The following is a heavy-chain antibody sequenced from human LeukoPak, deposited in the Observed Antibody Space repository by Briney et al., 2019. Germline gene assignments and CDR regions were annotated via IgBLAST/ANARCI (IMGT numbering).Heavy chain of an antibody. D-gene: IGHD3-16*01. Sequence: PSETLSLTCAVSGYSISSGYYWGWIRQPPGKGLEWIGSIYHSGSTYYNPPLKSRVTISVDTSKNQFSLKLSSVTAADTAVYYCARPIRLGDAFDYWGQGTLVTVSS. V-gene: IGHV4-38-2*01. CDR3: ARPIRLGDAFDY. J-gene: IGHJ4*02. CDR2: IYHSGST. CDR1: GYSISSGYY.